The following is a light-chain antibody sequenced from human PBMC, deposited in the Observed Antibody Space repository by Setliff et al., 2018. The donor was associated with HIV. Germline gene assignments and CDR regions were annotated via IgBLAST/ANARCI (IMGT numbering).Light chain of an antibody. CDR3: CSYSGDSVWV. CDR1: SGDISDY. J-gene: IGLJ3*02. CDR2: DAS. V-gene: IGLV2-14*03. Sequence: QSVLTQPASVSGSPGQSIAIACTGASGDISDYVSWYQLHPGKAPKLMIYDASYRPSGVSSRFSGSRSGNTASLTISGLQPEDEADYFCCSYSGDSVWVFGAGTKGTVL.